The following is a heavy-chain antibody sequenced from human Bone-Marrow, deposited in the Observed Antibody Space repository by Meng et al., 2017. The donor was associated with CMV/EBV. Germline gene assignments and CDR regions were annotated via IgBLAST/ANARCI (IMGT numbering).Heavy chain of an antibody. CDR1: GFTFSSYA. V-gene: IGHV3-30-3*01. J-gene: IGHJ6*02. CDR3: ARDLIRFLEWLSPSYYYYYGMDV. CDR2: ISYDGSNK. D-gene: IGHD3-3*01. Sequence: GESLKISCAASGFTFSSYAMHWVRQAPGKGLEWVAVISYDGSNKYYADSVKGRFTISRDNSKNTLYLQMNSLRAEDTAVYYCARDLIRFLEWLSPSYYYYYGMDVWGQGTTVTVSS.